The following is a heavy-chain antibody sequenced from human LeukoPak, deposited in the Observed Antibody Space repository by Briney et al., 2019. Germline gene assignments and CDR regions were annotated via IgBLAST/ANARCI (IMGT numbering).Heavy chain of an antibody. Sequence: GASVKVSCKASGYSSTNYGISWVRLAPGQGLEWVGWIHIYRGNTNYAQKFQGRVTMTTDTSTSTAYMELRSLRSDDTAVYYCATSIAVAGTFDYWGQGTLVTVSS. CDR3: ATSIAVAGTFDY. J-gene: IGHJ4*02. CDR1: GYSSTNYG. D-gene: IGHD6-19*01. CDR2: IHIYRGNT. V-gene: IGHV1-18*01.